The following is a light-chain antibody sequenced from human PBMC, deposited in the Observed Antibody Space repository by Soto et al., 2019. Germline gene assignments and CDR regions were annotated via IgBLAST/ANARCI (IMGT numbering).Light chain of an antibody. CDR1: SSNIGAGYD. CDR3: QSYDSSLSGSGV. J-gene: IGLJ2*01. Sequence: QSVLTQPPSVSGAPGQRVTISCTGSSSNIGAGYDVHWYQQPPGTAPKLLIYGNSNRPSGVPDRFSGSKSDTSASLAITGLQAEDEADYYCQSYDSSLSGSGVFGGGTKLTVL. V-gene: IGLV1-40*01. CDR2: GNS.